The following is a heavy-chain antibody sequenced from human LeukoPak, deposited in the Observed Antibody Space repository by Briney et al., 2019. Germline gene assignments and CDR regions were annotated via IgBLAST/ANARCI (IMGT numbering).Heavy chain of an antibody. Sequence: PSETLSLTCTVSGGSISSGSYYWSWIRQPAGKGLEWIGRIYTSGSTNYNPSLKSRVTISVDTSKNQFSLKLSSVTAADTAVYYCARRKGSTGYYGMDVWGQGTTVTVSS. CDR2: IYTSGST. CDR1: GGSISSGSYY. D-gene: IGHD2-2*01. CDR3: ARRKGSTGYYGMDV. V-gene: IGHV4-61*02. J-gene: IGHJ6*02.